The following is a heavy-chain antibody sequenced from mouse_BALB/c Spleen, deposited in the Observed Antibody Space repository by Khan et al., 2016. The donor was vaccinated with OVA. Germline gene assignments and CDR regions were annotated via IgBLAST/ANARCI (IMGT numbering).Heavy chain of an antibody. CDR2: IWSAGST. CDR3: ARRGYDYGRGALFAY. V-gene: IGHV2-2*02. J-gene: IGHJ3*01. D-gene: IGHD2-4*01. CDR1: GFSLTNYS. Sequence: QVQLKQSGPGLVQPSQSLSITCTVSGFSLTNYSVHWVRQSPGKGLEWLGVIWSAGSTDYNAAFISRLTIRKDNSRSQVFFNMNSLKPNDTAMYYCARRGYDYGRGALFAYWGQGTLVTVSA.